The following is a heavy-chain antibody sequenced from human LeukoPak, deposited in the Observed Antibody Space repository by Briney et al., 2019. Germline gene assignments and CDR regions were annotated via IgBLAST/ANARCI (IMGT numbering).Heavy chain of an antibody. D-gene: IGHD3-22*01. CDR2: VFYSGST. V-gene: IGHV4-31*03. CDR1: GGSISDAAYY. CDR3: ARVPAPYAYDTSGYDS. Sequence: SQTLSLACTVSGGSISDAAYYWSWIRQHPEEGLEWIGYVFYSGSTSYNPSLKSRVTISVDTSKNQFSLKLTSVTAADTAVYYCARVPAPYAYDTSGYDSWGQGTLVTVSS. J-gene: IGHJ4*02.